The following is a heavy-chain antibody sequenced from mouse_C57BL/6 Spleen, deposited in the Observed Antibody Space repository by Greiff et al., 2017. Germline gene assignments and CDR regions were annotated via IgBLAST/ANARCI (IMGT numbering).Heavy chain of an antibody. J-gene: IGHJ1*03. V-gene: IGHV1-53*01. D-gene: IGHD1-1*01. Sequence: QVQLQQPGTELVKPGASVKLSCKASGYTFTSYGMRWVKQRPGQGLEWIGNINPSNGGTNYNEKFKSKDTLTVDKSSSTAYMQLSSLTSEDSAVYYWAKGGVLRCYWWFAVWGTGTTVTVAS. CDR3: AKGGVLRCYWWFAV. CDR2: INPSNGGT. CDR1: GYTFTSYG.